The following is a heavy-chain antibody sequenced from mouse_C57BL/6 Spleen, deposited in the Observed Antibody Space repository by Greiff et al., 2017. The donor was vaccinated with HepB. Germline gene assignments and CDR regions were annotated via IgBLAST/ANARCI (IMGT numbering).Heavy chain of an antibody. Sequence: VKLQESGAELARPGASVKMSCKASGYTFTSYTMHWVKQRPGQGLEWIGYINPSSGYTKYNQKFKDKATLTADKSSSTAYMQLSSLTSEDSAVYYCARTVVAFDYWGQGTTLTVSS. J-gene: IGHJ2*01. CDR1: GYTFTSYT. CDR2: INPSSGYT. CDR3: ARTVVAFDY. D-gene: IGHD1-1*01. V-gene: IGHV1-4*01.